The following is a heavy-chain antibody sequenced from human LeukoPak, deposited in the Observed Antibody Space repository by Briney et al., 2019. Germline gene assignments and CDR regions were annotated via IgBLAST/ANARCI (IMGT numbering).Heavy chain of an antibody. V-gene: IGHV3-30*04. CDR1: GFTFSSYA. D-gene: IGHD2-15*01. CDR3: ARDLSVVAANFDY. Sequence: RSLRLSCAASGFTFSSYAMHWVRQAPGKGLEWVAVISYDGSNKYYADSVKGRFTISRDNSKNTLYLQMNSLRAEDTAVYYCARDLSVVAANFDYWGQGTLVTVSS. J-gene: IGHJ4*02. CDR2: ISYDGSNK.